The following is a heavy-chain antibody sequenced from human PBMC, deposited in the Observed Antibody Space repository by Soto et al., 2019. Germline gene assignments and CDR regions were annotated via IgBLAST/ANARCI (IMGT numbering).Heavy chain of an antibody. V-gene: IGHV1-18*01. CDR3: ARRGYSSSWYYYYYYGMDV. CDR1: GYTFTNYG. CDR2: ISAYNGNT. J-gene: IGHJ6*02. D-gene: IGHD6-13*01. Sequence: QVQLVQSGAEVKKPGASVKVSCKASGYTFTNYGISWVRQAPGQGLEWMGWISAYNGNTGYAQKFQGRVTMTRNTSISTAYMELSSLRSEDTAVYYCARRGYSSSWYYYYYYGMDVWGQGTTVTVSS.